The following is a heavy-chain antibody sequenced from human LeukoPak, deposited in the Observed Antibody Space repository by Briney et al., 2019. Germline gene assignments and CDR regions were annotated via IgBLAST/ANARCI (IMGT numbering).Heavy chain of an antibody. D-gene: IGHD3-16*01. CDR2: ISSSSSYI. J-gene: IGHJ4*02. CDR1: GFTFSSYS. Sequence: PGGSLRLSCAASGFTFSSYSMNWVRQAPGKGLEWVSSISSSSSYIYYADSVKGRFTISRDNAKNSLYLQMNGLGAEDTAVYYCARELNGYGYYFFDYWGPGTLVTVSS. CDR3: ARELNGYGYYFFDY. V-gene: IGHV3-21*01.